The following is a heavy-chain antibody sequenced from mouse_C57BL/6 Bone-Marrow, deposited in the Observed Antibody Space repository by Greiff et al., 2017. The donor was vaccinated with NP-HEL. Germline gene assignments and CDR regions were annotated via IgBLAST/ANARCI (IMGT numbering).Heavy chain of an antibody. D-gene: IGHD2-2*01. CDR2: IDPENGDT. CDR1: GFNIKDDY. CDR3: TTMVLWIQDAMDY. J-gene: IGHJ4*01. V-gene: IGHV14-4*01. Sequence: VQLQQSGAELVRPGASVKLSCTASGFNIKDDYMHWVKQRPEQGLEWIGWIDPENGDTEYASKFQGKATITADTSSNKAYLQLSNLTSEDTAVYYCTTMVLWIQDAMDYWGQGTSVTVSS.